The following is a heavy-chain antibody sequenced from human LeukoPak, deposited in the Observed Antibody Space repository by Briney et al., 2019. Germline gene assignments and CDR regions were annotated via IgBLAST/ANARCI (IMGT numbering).Heavy chain of an antibody. CDR1: GFTFSSYA. J-gene: IGHJ4*02. CDR2: ISGGGFST. V-gene: IGHV3-23*01. Sequence: GGSLRLSCAASGFTFSSYAMSWVRQAPGKGLEWVSAISGGGFSTYYAASVKGRFTISRDNSKNTLYLQMNSLRVEDTAVYYCATLPYYYDSSGSYYFDYWGQGTLVTVSS. CDR3: ATLPYYYDSSGSYYFDY. D-gene: IGHD3-22*01.